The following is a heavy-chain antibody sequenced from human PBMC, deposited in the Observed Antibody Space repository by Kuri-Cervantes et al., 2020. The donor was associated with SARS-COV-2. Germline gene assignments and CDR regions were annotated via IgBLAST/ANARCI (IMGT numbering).Heavy chain of an antibody. Sequence: GESLKISCAASGFTFDDYAMHWVRQAPGKGLEWVSGISGSGGSTYYADSVKGRFTISRDNSKNTLYLQMNSLRAEDTAVNYCARGQAHIEAAVYRYYYYGMDVWGQGTMVTVSS. CDR3: ARGQAHIEAAVYRYYYYGMDV. V-gene: IGHV3-23*01. J-gene: IGHJ6*02. D-gene: IGHD6-13*01. CDR2: ISGSGGST. CDR1: GFTFDDYA.